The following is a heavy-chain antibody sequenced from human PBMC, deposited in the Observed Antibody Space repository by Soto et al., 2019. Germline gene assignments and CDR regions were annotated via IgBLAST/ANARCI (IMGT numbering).Heavy chain of an antibody. CDR2: IYSGGST. CDR3: ARGNGYNDAFDI. CDR1: GFIVSGNF. D-gene: IGHD5-12*01. Sequence: EVQLVESGGGLVQPGGSLRLSCVASGFIVSGNFMSWVRQAPGKGLEWISVIYSGGSTYYADSVKDRLTNSRDNSKNTLYRQMSSLRAEDTAVYYCARGNGYNDAFDIWGQGTLVTVSS. V-gene: IGHV3-66*01. J-gene: IGHJ3*02.